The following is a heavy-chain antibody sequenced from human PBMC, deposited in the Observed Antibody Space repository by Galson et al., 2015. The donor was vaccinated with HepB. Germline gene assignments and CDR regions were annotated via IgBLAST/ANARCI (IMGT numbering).Heavy chain of an antibody. CDR1: GYTFTGYY. CDR3: ARGDYGRYYYYGMDV. CDR2: IIPIFGTA. V-gene: IGHV1-69*13. D-gene: IGHD4-17*01. J-gene: IGHJ6*02. Sequence: SVKVSCKASGYTFTGYYMHWVRQAPGQGLEWMGGIIPIFGTANYAQKFQGRVTITADESTSAAYMELSSLRSEDTAVYYCARGDYGRYYYYGMDVWGQGTTVTVSS.